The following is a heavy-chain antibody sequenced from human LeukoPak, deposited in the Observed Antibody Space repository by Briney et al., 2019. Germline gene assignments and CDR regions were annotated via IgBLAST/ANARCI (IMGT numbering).Heavy chain of an antibody. V-gene: IGHV1-46*01. Sequence: ASVKVSCKASGYTFTSYYMHWVRQAPGQGLEWMGIINPSGGSTSYAQKFQGRVTMTRDTSTSTVYMELSSLRSEDTAVYYCARVRSVSVVVTAENAFDIWGQGTMVTVSS. CDR3: ARVRSVSVVVTAENAFDI. CDR1: GYTFTSYY. J-gene: IGHJ3*02. D-gene: IGHD2-15*01. CDR2: INPSGGST.